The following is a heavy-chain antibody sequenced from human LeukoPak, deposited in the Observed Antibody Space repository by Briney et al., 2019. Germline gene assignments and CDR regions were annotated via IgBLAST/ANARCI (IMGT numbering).Heavy chain of an antibody. J-gene: IGHJ3*02. CDR3: ARLDI. CDR2: INHSGST. Sequence: SEILSLTCAVYGGSFSGYYWSWIRQPPGKGLEWIGEINHSGSTNYNPSLKSRVTISVDTSKNQFSLKLSSVTAADTAVYYCARLDIWGQGTMVTVSS. CDR1: GGSFSGYY. V-gene: IGHV4-34*01.